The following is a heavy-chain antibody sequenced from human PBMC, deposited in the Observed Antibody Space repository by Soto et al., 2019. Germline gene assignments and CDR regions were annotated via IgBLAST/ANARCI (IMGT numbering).Heavy chain of an antibody. D-gene: IGHD5-18*01. V-gene: IGHV5-10-1*01. CDR3: ARQVVDTAMAAYYYYGMDV. CDR1: GYSFTSYW. CDR2: IDPSDSYT. J-gene: IGHJ6*02. Sequence: PGESLKISCNGSGYSFTSYWISWVRQMPGKGLEWMGRIDPSDSYTNYSPSFQGHVTISADKSISTAYLQWSSLKASDTAMYYCARQVVDTAMAAYYYYGMDVWGQGTTVTVSS.